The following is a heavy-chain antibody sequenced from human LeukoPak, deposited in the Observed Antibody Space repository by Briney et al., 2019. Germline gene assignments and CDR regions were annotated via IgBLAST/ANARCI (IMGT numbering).Heavy chain of an antibody. Sequence: GGTLRLSCAASGFTFSSYGMSWVRQAPGKGLEWVSAISGSGGSTYYADSVKGRFTISRDNSKNTLYLQMNSLRAEDTAVYYCARGHSSGWLGVGYFDYWGQGTLVTVSS. D-gene: IGHD6-19*01. J-gene: IGHJ4*02. CDR3: ARGHSSGWLGVGYFDY. V-gene: IGHV3-23*01. CDR2: ISGSGGST. CDR1: GFTFSSYG.